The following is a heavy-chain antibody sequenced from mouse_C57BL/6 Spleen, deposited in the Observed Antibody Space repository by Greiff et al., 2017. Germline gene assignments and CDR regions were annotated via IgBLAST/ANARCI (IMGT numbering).Heavy chain of an antibody. V-gene: IGHV5-17*01. CDR2: ISSGSSTI. J-gene: IGHJ4*01. CDR1: GFTFSDYG. Sequence: EVQLLESGGGLVKPGGSLKLSCAASGFTFSDYGMHWVRQAPEKGLEWVAYISSGSSTIYYADTVKGGITISRDNAKNTLFLQMTRLMSEDTAMYYCAMCYDYGGYALDDWGQGTSVTVAS. CDR3: AMCYDYGGYALDD. D-gene: IGHD2-4*01.